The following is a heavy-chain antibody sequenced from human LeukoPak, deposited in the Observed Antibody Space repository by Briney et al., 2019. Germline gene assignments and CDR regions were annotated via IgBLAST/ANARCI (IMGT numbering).Heavy chain of an antibody. CDR1: GDSISSYY. CDR2: IHTSGTT. J-gene: IGHJ6*03. D-gene: IGHD6-6*01. V-gene: IGHV4-4*07. Sequence: SETLSLTCTVSGDSISSYYCTWIRQPAGKGLEWIGRIHTSGTTNYNPSLKSRVTMSEDTSKNQFSLKLSSVTAADTAVYYCARYSSGYYMDAWGKGTTVTVSS. CDR3: ARYSSGYYMDA.